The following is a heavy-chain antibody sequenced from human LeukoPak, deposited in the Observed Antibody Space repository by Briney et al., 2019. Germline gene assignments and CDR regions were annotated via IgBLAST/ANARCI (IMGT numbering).Heavy chain of an antibody. CDR3: ARDTAPKSVTGYSSVYNWFDP. CDR2: IIPIFGTA. CDR1: GGTFSSYA. V-gene: IGHV1-69*13. D-gene: IGHD6-19*01. Sequence: SVKVSCKASGGTFSSYAISWMRQAPGQGPEWMGGIIPIFGTANYAQKFQGRVTITADESTSTAYMELSSLRSEDTAVYYCARDTAPKSVTGYSSVYNWFDPWGQGTLVTVSS. J-gene: IGHJ5*02.